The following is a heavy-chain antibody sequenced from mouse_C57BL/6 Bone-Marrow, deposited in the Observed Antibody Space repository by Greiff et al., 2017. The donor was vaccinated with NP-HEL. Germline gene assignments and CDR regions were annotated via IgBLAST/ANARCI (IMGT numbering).Heavy chain of an antibody. CDR3: ALIVTYAMDY. Sequence: QVQLQQPGAELVKPRASVKLSCKASGYTFTSYWMHWVKQRPGQGLEWIGMIHPNSGSTNYNEKFKSKATLTVDKSSSTAYMQLSSLTSEDSAVYYCALIVTYAMDYWGQGTSVTVSS. CDR2: IHPNSGST. D-gene: IGHD2-5*01. V-gene: IGHV1-64*01. CDR1: GYTFTSYW. J-gene: IGHJ4*01.